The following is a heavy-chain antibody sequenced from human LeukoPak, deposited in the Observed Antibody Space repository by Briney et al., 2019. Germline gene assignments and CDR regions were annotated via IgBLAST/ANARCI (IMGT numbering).Heavy chain of an antibody. V-gene: IGHV3-21*01. J-gene: IGHJ6*03. Sequence: GGSLRLSCAASGFTFSTYSGNWIRQAPGKGLEWVSSISDDSNYIFYADSVKGRFTISRDNAKNSLYLQMNSLTAEDSAVYYCAREKSFLEWLSTGRRDGYYMDVWGKGTTVTVSS. CDR2: ISDDSNYI. CDR3: AREKSFLEWLSTGRRDGYYMDV. D-gene: IGHD3-3*02. CDR1: GFTFSTYS.